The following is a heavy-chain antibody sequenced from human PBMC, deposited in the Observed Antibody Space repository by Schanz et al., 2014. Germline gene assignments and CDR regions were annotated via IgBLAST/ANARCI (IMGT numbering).Heavy chain of an antibody. D-gene: IGHD6-6*01. CDR2: IIPILGIA. Sequence: QVQLVQSEAEVKKPGSSVKVSCKASGGTFSSYTISWVRQAPGQGLEWMGRIIPILGIANYAQNFQGRVTITADKSTSTAYMELTSLRSEDTAVYYCARDQSPYTNSSDVRYFDYWGHGTLVAVSS. CDR1: GGTFSSYT. CDR3: ARDQSPYTNSSDVRYFDY. J-gene: IGHJ4*01. V-gene: IGHV1-69*08.